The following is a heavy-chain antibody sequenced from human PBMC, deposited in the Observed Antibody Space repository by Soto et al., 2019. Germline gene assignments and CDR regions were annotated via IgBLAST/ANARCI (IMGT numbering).Heavy chain of an antibody. J-gene: IGHJ4*02. D-gene: IGHD3-22*01. Sequence: SETLSLTCTVSGGSISSYYWSWIRQPPGKGLEWIGYIYYSGSTNYNPPLKSRVTISVDTSKNQFSLKLSSVTAADTAVYYCASTLPDSSGYYNYWGQGTLVTVSS. CDR3: ASTLPDSSGYYNY. V-gene: IGHV4-59*01. CDR2: IYYSGST. CDR1: GGSISSYY.